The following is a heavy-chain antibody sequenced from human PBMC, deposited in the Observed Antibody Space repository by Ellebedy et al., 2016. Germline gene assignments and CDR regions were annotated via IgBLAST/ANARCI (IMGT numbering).Heavy chain of an antibody. J-gene: IGHJ4*02. CDR2: ISHDGTKT. Sequence: GGSLRLXCVASGFAFSTYDMNWVRQAPGKWLEWVALISHDGTKTYYAESVQGRFTISRDNSKTTLYLQMNSLRVDDTAVYYCARDRPYFDSSVSLPACDYWGQGTLVTVS. D-gene: IGHD3-9*01. CDR3: ARDRPYFDSSVSLPACDY. V-gene: IGHV3-30-3*01. CDR1: GFAFSTYD.